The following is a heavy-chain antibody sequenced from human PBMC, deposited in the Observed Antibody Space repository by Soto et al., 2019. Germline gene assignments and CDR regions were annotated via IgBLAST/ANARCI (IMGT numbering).Heavy chain of an antibody. CDR2: IYSTVST. V-gene: IGHV4-39*07. CDR1: RGSISSSLYY. Sequence: PSETLSLTCSVSRGSISSSLYYWGWIRQPPGKGLEWIGTIYSTVSTHYNPSLKSRVTISVDTSKNQFSLRLTSLSAADTAVYYCARAASPYFDLLSAFHPWGQGTLVTVSS. CDR3: ARAASPYFDLLSAFHP. D-gene: IGHD3-9*01. J-gene: IGHJ5*02.